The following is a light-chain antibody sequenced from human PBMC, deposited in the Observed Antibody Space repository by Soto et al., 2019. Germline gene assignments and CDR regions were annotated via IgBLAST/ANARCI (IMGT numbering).Light chain of an antibody. CDR1: QRVSSRY. J-gene: IGKJ1*01. CDR2: GSS. V-gene: IGKV3-20*01. Sequence: EIVLTQSPGTLSLSPGERATISCRASQRVSSRYFAWFQQRPGQVPRLLIFGSSSRAPGIPDRFSGSGSETDFTLTISRLEPEDFGVYYCQQYYHSPRTFGQETKVEIK. CDR3: QQYYHSPRT.